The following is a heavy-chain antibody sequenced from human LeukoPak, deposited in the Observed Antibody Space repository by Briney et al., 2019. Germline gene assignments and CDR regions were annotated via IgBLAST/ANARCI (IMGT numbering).Heavy chain of an antibody. CDR2: IYYSGST. Sequence: PSETLSLTCTVSGGSTSSSSYYWGWIRQPPGKGLEWIGSIYYSGSTYYNPSLKSRVTISVDTSKNQFSLKLSSVTAADTAVYYCAGEALYYDFWSGYWHWGQGTLVTVSS. D-gene: IGHD3-3*01. J-gene: IGHJ4*02. CDR3: AGEALYYDFWSGYWH. CDR1: GGSTSSSSYY. V-gene: IGHV4-39*02.